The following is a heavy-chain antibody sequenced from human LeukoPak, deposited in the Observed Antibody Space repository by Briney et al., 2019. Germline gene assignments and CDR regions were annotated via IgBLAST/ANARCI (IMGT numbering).Heavy chain of an antibody. D-gene: IGHD2-15*01. CDR2: INPNSGGT. V-gene: IGHV1-2*02. CDR1: GYTFTGYY. J-gene: IGHJ5*02. Sequence: ASVKVSCKASGYTFTGYYMHWARQAPGQGLEWMGWINPNSGGTNYAQKFQGRVTMTRDTSISTAYMELSRLRSDDTAVYYCARNPDCSGGSCYSAWFDPWGQGTLVTVSS. CDR3: ARNPDCSGGSCYSAWFDP.